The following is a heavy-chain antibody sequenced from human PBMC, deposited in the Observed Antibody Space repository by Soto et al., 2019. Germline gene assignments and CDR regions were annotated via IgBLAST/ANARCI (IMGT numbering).Heavy chain of an antibody. D-gene: IGHD6-13*01. CDR3: ARGSIAAAGHWFDP. Sequence: SGKVSFKASCYTFTSYGISWVRQAPVQGLEWMGWISAYNGNTNYAQKLQGRVTMTTDTSTSTAYMELRSLRSDDTAVYYCARGSIAAAGHWFDPWGQGTLVTVYS. V-gene: IGHV1-18*01. J-gene: IGHJ5*02. CDR1: CYTFTSYG. CDR2: ISAYNGNT.